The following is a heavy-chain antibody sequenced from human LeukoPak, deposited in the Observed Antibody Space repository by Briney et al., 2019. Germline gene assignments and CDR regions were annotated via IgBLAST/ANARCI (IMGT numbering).Heavy chain of an antibody. CDR2: IYYSGST. J-gene: IGHJ5*02. CDR1: GGSISSYY. V-gene: IGHV4-59*01. CDR3: APFSAAAGIESWFDP. D-gene: IGHD6-13*01. Sequence: SETLSLTCTVSGGSISSYYWSWIRQPPGKGLEWIGYIYYSGSTNYNPSLKSRVTMSVDTSKNQFSLKLSSVTAADTAVYYCAPFSAAAGIESWFDPWGQGPLVTVSS.